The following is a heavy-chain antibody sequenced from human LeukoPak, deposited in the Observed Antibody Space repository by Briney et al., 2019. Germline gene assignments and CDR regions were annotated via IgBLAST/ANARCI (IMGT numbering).Heavy chain of an antibody. D-gene: IGHD1-26*01. CDR3: ARDHVGGSYFAYYFDY. J-gene: IGHJ4*02. CDR1: GFTFSSYE. Sequence: GGSLRLSCAASGFTFSSYEMSWVRQAPGEGLEWVSYISSSGSTIYYADSVKGRFTISRDNAKNSLYLQMNSLRAEDTAVYYCARDHVGGSYFAYYFDYWGQGTLVTVSS. CDR2: ISSSGSTI. V-gene: IGHV3-48*03.